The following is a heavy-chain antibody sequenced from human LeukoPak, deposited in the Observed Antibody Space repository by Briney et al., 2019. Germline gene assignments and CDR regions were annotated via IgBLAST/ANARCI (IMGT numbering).Heavy chain of an antibody. J-gene: IGHJ4*02. CDR3: VTLLSNAAFDY. CDR2: INPNTCAT. D-gene: IGHD6-25*01. Sequence: ASVKVSFKASGYTFTGYYMHWVRQAPGQGREWMGWINPNTCATHFAQKFQGRVTMTTDTSISTAYMEASRLRSDDTAVYYCVTLLSNAAFDYWGQGTLVTVSS. V-gene: IGHV1-2*02. CDR1: GYTFTGYY.